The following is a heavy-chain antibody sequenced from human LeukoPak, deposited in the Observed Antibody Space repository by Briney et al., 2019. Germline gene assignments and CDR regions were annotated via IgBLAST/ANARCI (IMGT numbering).Heavy chain of an antibody. V-gene: IGHV3-53*01. CDR3: AREVGGGATNYFDY. CDR1: GSTVSRNY. Sequence: PGGSLRLSCAASGSTVSRNYMSWVRQAPGKGLEWVSVIYSADSAYYADSVRGRFTISRDNSKNTLYLQMNSLRADDTAVYYCAREVGGGATNYFDYWGQGTLVTVSS. J-gene: IGHJ4*02. CDR2: IYSADSA. D-gene: IGHD1-26*01.